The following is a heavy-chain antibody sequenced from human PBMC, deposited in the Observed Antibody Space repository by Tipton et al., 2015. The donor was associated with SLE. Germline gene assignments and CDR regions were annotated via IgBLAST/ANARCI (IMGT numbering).Heavy chain of an antibody. Sequence: TLSLTCAVSGGSISSSNWWSWVRQPPGKGLEWIGEIYHSGSTNYNPSLKSRVTISVDKSKNQFSLKLSSVTAEDTAVYYCASLYIGYSSGWSGVDYWGQGTLVTVSS. CDR1: GGSISSSNW. D-gene: IGHD6-19*01. J-gene: IGHJ4*02. CDR2: IYHSGST. V-gene: IGHV4-4*02. CDR3: ASLYIGYSSGWSGVDY.